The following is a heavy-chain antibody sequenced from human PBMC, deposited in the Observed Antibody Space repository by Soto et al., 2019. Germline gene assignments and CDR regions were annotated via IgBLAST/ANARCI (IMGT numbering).Heavy chain of an antibody. J-gene: IGHJ3*02. CDR1: GFTFSSYA. CDR2: ISYDGSNK. CDR3: ARVTDYYDSSGNAFDI. Sequence: GGSLRLSCAAAGFTFSSYAMHWVRQAPGKGLEWVAVISYDGSNKYYADSVKGRFTISRDNSKNTLYLQMNSLRAEDTAVYYCARVTDYYDSSGNAFDIWGQGTMVTVSS. V-gene: IGHV3-30-3*01. D-gene: IGHD3-22*01.